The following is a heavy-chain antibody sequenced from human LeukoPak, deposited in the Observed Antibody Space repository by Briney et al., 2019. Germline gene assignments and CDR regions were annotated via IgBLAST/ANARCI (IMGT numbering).Heavy chain of an antibody. CDR2: ISGSGGST. J-gene: IGHJ5*02. Sequence: PGGSLRLSCAASGFTFSSYAMSWVRQAPGKGLEWVSLISGSGGSTYYADSVKGRFTISRDNSKNTLYLQMNSLRAEDTAVYYCARSPSITMVRGVKQFDPWGQGTLVTVSS. D-gene: IGHD3-10*01. CDR1: GFTFSSYA. V-gene: IGHV3-23*01. CDR3: ARSPSITMVRGVKQFDP.